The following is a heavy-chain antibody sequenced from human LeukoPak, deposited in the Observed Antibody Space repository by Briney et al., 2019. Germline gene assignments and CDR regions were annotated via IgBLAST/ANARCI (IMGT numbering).Heavy chain of an antibody. V-gene: IGHV1-2*02. Sequence: GASVKVSCKASGGTFSSYAISWVRQAPGQGLEWMGWINPNSGGTNYAQKFQGRVTMTRDTSISTAYMELSRLRSDDTDVYYCARDEVSDYGSGSFYFDYWGQGTLVTVSS. CDR3: ARDEVSDYGSGSFYFDY. CDR1: GGTFSSYA. CDR2: INPNSGGT. D-gene: IGHD3-10*01. J-gene: IGHJ4*02.